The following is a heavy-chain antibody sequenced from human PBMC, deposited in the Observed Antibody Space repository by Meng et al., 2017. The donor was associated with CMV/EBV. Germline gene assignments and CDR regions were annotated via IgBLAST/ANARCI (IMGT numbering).Heavy chain of an antibody. J-gene: IGHJ4*02. CDR1: GASMSTGNYY. CDR2: IYYSGST. V-gene: IGHV4-30-4*08. Sequence: PGPGLVQPLLSPSLTRTRAGASMSTGNYYWSWIRQPPGKGLEWSGYIYYSGSTYYNPSLKSRVTISVDTSKNQFSLKLSSVTAADTAVYYCARVMGPNRTPYYFDYWGQGTLVTVSS. D-gene: IGHD1-14*01. CDR3: ARVMGPNRTPYYFDY.